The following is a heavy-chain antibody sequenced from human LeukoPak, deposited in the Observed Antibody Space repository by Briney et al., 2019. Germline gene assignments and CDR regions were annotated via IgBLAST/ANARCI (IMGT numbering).Heavy chain of an antibody. V-gene: IGHV4-61*03. CDR3: ARREDCSGGTCYSASWFDP. Sequence: SETLSLTCTVSGGSISSSSYYWSWIRQAPGKGLEWIGNIYYSGSTNYNPSLKSRVTISLDTSKNHFSLKLTSMTAADTAVYYCARREDCSGGTCYSASWFDPWGQGTLVTVSS. D-gene: IGHD2-15*01. J-gene: IGHJ5*02. CDR2: IYYSGST. CDR1: GGSISSSSYY.